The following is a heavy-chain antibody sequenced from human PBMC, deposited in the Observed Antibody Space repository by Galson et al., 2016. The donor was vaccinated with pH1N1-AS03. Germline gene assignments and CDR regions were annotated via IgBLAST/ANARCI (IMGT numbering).Heavy chain of an antibody. J-gene: IGHJ4*02. D-gene: IGHD5-18*01. CDR2: ISWNSGSK. Sequence: SLRLSCAASGFTFDDYAMHWVRQAPGKGLEWVSGISWNSGSKAYSDSVKGRFTISRDNAKNSLYQQMDILRPEDTALYYCVKDFDKYTFGYGTFFDYWGQGTLVTVSS. V-gene: IGHV3-9*01. CDR1: GFTFDDYA. CDR3: VKDFDKYTFGYGTFFDY.